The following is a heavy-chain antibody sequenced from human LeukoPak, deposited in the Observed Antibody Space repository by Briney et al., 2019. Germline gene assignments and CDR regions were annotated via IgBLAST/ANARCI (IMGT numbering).Heavy chain of an antibody. D-gene: IGHD3-16*01. V-gene: IGHV3-7*02. CDR1: GFTFSRSW. CDR2: IKQDGTSK. Sequence: PGGSLRLSCAASGFTFSRSWMGWVRQAPGKGLEWVANIKQDGTSKYYVDSVMGRFTISRDNAENSVYLQMNSLSAGDTAVYYCAYKTPYDYFDYWGQGTLVTVSS. CDR3: AYKTPYDYFDY. J-gene: IGHJ4*02.